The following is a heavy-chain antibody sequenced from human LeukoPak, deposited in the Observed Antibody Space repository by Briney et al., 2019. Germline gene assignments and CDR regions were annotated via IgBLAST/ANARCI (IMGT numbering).Heavy chain of an antibody. CDR3: ARPYGSGSFWTNWFDP. J-gene: IGHJ5*02. CDR2: ISPNSGGT. Sequence: ASVKVSCKASGYTFTGYYMHWVRQAPGQGLEWMGWISPNSGGTNYAQKFQGRVTMTRDTSISTAYMELSRLRSDDTAVYYCARPYGSGSFWTNWFDPWGQGTLVPVSS. CDR1: GYTFTGYY. V-gene: IGHV1-2*02. D-gene: IGHD3-10*01.